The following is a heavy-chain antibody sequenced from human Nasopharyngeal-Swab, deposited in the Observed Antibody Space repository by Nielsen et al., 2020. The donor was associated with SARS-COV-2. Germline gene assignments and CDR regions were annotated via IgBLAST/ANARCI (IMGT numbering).Heavy chain of an antibody. V-gene: IGHV1-18*01. D-gene: IGHD4-17*01. Sequence: ASVKVSCKASGYPFTSYGISWVRQAPGQGLEWMGWISAYNGNTNYAQKLQGRVTMTTDTSTSTAYMELRSLRSDDTAVYYCARDTPSGDTVTTSPDFDYWGQGTLVTVSS. CDR1: GYPFTSYG. J-gene: IGHJ4*02. CDR2: ISAYNGNT. CDR3: ARDTPSGDTVTTSPDFDY.